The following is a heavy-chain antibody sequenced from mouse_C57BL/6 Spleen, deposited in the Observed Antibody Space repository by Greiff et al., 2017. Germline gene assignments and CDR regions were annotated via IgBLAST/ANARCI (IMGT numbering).Heavy chain of an antibody. CDR3: TPLITTVVAPAAY. Sequence: EVKVVESGGGLVQPGGSMKLSCVASGFTFSNYWMNWVRQSPEKGLEWVAQIRLKSDNYATHYAESVKGRFTISRDDSKSSVYLQMNNLRAEDTGIYYCTPLITTVVAPAAYWGQGTLVTVSA. J-gene: IGHJ3*01. V-gene: IGHV6-3*01. D-gene: IGHD1-1*01. CDR1: GFTFSNYW. CDR2: IRLKSDNYAT.